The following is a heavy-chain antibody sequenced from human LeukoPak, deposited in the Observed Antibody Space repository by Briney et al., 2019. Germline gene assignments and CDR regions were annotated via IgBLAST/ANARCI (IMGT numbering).Heavy chain of an antibody. Sequence: ASVKVSCKASGGTFSSYAISWVRQAPGQGLEWMGGIIPIFGTANYAQKFQGRVTITADESTSTAYMELSSLRSEDTAVYYCASNLEMATITLYYFDSWGQGTLVTVSS. D-gene: IGHD5-24*01. CDR1: GGTFSSYA. V-gene: IGHV1-69*13. CDR2: IIPIFGTA. J-gene: IGHJ4*02. CDR3: ASNLEMATITLYYFDS.